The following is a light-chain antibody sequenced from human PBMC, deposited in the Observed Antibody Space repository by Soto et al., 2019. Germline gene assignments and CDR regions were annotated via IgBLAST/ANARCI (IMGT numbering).Light chain of an antibody. CDR3: ATWDDSLSGHYV. CDR1: SSNIGSNY. V-gene: IGLV1-47*02. J-gene: IGLJ1*01. Sequence: QSALTQPPSASGTPGQRVTISCSGSSSNIGSNYVCWYQHLPGTAPKLLIYSNNQRPSGVPDRFSGSKSGTSASLAISGLRSEDEAGYYCATWDDSLSGHYVFGTGTKVTVL. CDR2: SNN.